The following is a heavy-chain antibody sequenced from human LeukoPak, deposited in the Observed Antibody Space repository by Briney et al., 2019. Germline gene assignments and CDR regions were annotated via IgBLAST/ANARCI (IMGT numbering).Heavy chain of an antibody. CDR3: ARCAERIHDPENYFDY. V-gene: IGHV3-33*01. J-gene: IGHJ4*02. CDR1: GFTFSSYG. CDR2: IWYDGSNK. Sequence: GGSLRLSCAASGFTFSSYGMHWVRQAPGKGLEWVAVIWYDGSNKYYADSVKGRFTISRDNSKDTLFLQMNSLRAEDTAVYYCARCAERIHDPENYFDYWGQGTLVTVSS. D-gene: IGHD1-1*01.